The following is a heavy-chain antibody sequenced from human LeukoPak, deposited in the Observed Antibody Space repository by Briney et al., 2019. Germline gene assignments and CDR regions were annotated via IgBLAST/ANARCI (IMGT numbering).Heavy chain of an antibody. V-gene: IGHV3-30*18. Sequence: GGSLRLSCAASGFTFSSYSMNWVRQAPGKGLEWVALISYDGVNKYYADSVKGRFTISRDNSKNTLYLRMNSLRVEDTALYYCAKLRELVTYYYYYGLDVWGQGTTVTASS. D-gene: IGHD1-1*01. CDR1: GFTFSSYS. CDR3: AKLRELVTYYYYYGLDV. J-gene: IGHJ6*02. CDR2: ISYDGVNK.